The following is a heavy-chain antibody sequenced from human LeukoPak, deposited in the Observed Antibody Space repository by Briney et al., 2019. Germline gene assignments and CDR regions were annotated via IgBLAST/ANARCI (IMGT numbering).Heavy chain of an antibody. D-gene: IGHD5-24*01. CDR3: AKNGGYNYFLSSNAFYI. CDR1: GFTFSSYA. J-gene: IGHJ3*02. Sequence: TGGSLRLSCAASGFTFSSYAMSWVRQAPGKGLEWVSAISGSGGSTYYADSVKGRFTISRDNSKNTLYLQMNSLRAEDTAVYYCAKNGGYNYFLSSNAFYIWGQGTMVTVSS. V-gene: IGHV3-23*01. CDR2: ISGSGGST.